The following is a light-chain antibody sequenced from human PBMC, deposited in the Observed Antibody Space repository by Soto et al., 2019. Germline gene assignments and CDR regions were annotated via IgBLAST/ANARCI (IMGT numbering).Light chain of an antibody. J-gene: IGKJ5*01. V-gene: IGKV1-33*01. Sequence: DIQMTQSPSSLSASVGARVTITCQASQDITNYLNWYQQKPGKAPRLLLYDASSLETGVPSRFSGSGSGTDFTFTISSLQPEDIATYYCQHYDHLPITFGQGTRLEIK. CDR2: DAS. CDR1: QDITNY. CDR3: QHYDHLPIT.